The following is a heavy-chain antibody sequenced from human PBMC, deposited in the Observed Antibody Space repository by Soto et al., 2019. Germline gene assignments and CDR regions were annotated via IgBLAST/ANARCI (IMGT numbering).Heavy chain of an antibody. Sequence: GGSLSLSCAASVFTFSSYAMSWVRQAPGKGLEWVSAISGSGGSTYYADSVKGRFTISRDNSKNTLYLQMNSLRAEDTAVYYCATMVRGVPADYWGQGTLVTVSS. CDR1: VFTFSSYA. CDR2: ISGSGGST. D-gene: IGHD3-10*01. V-gene: IGHV3-23*01. J-gene: IGHJ4*02. CDR3: ATMVRGVPADY.